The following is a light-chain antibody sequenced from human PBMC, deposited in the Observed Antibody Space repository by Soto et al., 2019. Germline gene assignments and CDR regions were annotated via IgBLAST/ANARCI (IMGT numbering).Light chain of an antibody. CDR2: GAS. J-gene: IGKJ1*01. CDR1: QSVSSSS. CDR3: QQYGSSPVT. Sequence: ENVLTQSPGTLSLSPGERATLFCRASQSVSSSSLAWYQQKPGQAPRLLMYGASSRATGIPDRFSGSGSGTDFTLTIRTLEPEDFAVYYCQQYGSSPVTFGQGTKVDIK. V-gene: IGKV3-20*01.